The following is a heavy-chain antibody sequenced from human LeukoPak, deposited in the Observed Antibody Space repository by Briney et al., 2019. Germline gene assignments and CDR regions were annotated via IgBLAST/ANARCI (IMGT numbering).Heavy chain of an antibody. D-gene: IGHD3-22*01. J-gene: IGHJ3*02. V-gene: IGHV3-23*01. CDR3: AKDLITMIVVVIGAFDI. CDR2: ISGSGGST. Sequence: GGTLRLSCAASGFTFSSYGMSWVRQAPGKGLEWVSAISGSGGSTYYADSVKGRFTISRDNSKNTLYLQMNSLRAEDTAVYYCAKDLITMIVVVIGAFDIWGQGTMVTVSS. CDR1: GFTFSSYG.